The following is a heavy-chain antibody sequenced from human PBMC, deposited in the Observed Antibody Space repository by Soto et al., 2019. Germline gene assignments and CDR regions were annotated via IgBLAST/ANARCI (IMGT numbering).Heavy chain of an antibody. V-gene: IGHV4-34*01. Sequence: QVQLQQWGAGLLKPSETLSLTCAVNGGSFTGYYWSWVRQPPGKGLEWIGEIKDGGSTNYSPSLRIRVTISVATSKKQFPLTACLVTAADTAVYSWARGQEGVVATQRDQETLVTVSS. CDR1: GGSFTGYY. CDR3: ARGQEGVVATQ. D-gene: IGHD5-12*01. CDR2: IKDGGST. J-gene: IGHJ4*02.